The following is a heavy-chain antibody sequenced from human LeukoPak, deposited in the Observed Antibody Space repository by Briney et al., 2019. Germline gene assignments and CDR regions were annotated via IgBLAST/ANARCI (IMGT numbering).Heavy chain of an antibody. J-gene: IGHJ6*04. Sequence: PGGSLRLSCAASGFTFSSYEMNWVREAPGKGLEWVSYISSSGSTIYYADSVKGRFTISRDNAKNALYLQMNSQRAEDTAGYYCAELGITMIGGVWGKGTTVTISS. CDR3: AELGITMIGGV. V-gene: IGHV3-48*03. CDR1: GFTFSSYE. D-gene: IGHD3-10*02. CDR2: ISSSGSTI.